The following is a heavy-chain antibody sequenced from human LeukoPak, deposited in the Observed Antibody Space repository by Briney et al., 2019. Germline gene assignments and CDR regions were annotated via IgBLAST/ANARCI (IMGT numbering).Heavy chain of an antibody. CDR3: ARDDSGGWPPYYFDY. V-gene: IGHV4-39*07. D-gene: IGHD6-19*01. Sequence: SETLSLTCTVSGGSINSSSYYWDWIRQPPGKGLEWIGSIYYSGSTYYNPSLKSRVTISIDTSKNQFSLKLSSVTAADTAVYYCARDDSGGWPPYYFDYWGQGTLVTVSS. CDR2: IYYSGST. CDR1: GGSINSSSYY. J-gene: IGHJ4*02.